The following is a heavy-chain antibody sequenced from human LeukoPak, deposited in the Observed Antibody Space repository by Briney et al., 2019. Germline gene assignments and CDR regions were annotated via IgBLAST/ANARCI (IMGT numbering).Heavy chain of an antibody. CDR3: ARDHGIAVAKGEFDY. CDR1: GYTFTSYA. Sequence: GASVKVSCKASGYTFTSYAMHWVRQAPGQRLEWMGWINAGNGNTKYSQKFQGRVTITRDTSASTAYMELSSLRSEDTAVYYCARDHGIAVAKGEFDYWGQGTLVTVSS. CDR2: INAGNGNT. J-gene: IGHJ4*02. V-gene: IGHV1-3*01. D-gene: IGHD6-19*01.